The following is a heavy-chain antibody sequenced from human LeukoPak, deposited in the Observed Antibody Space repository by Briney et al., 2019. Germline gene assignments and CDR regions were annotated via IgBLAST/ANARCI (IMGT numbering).Heavy chain of an antibody. CDR1: GGSITNYY. Sequence: PSETLSLTCTVSGGSITNYYWSWIRQPPGKGLEWLGYIYYTGATKYNPSLESRVTISVDTSKSQFSLQLSSVTAADTAVYYCTGDAEISGYTWYNWFDPWGQGILVTVSS. D-gene: IGHD3-22*01. V-gene: IGHV4-59*01. CDR2: IYYTGAT. CDR3: TGDAEISGYTWYNWFDP. J-gene: IGHJ5*02.